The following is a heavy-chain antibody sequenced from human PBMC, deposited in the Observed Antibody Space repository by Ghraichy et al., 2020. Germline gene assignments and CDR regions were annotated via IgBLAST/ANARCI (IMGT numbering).Heavy chain of an antibody. Sequence: ESLNISCAVYGGSFSGYYWSWIRQPPGKGLEWIGEINHSGSTNYNPSLKSRVTISVDTSKNQFSLKLSSVTAADTAVYYCARGRLSYYDFWSGYYYYGMDVWGQGTTVTVSS. CDR2: INHSGST. J-gene: IGHJ6*02. CDR1: GGSFSGYY. CDR3: ARGRLSYYDFWSGYYYYGMDV. D-gene: IGHD3-3*01. V-gene: IGHV4-34*01.